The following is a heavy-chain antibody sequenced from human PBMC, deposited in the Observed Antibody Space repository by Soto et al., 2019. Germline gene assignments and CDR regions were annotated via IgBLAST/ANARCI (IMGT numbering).Heavy chain of an antibody. Sequence: EVQLLESGGGLVQPRGSLRLSCAASGFTFSSYAMSWVRQAPGKGLEWVSAISGSGGSTYYADSVKGRFTISRDNSKNTLYLQMNSLRAEDTAVYYCAKVKQQLVFYYYGMDVWGQGTTVTVSS. J-gene: IGHJ6*02. CDR1: GFTFSSYA. CDR2: ISGSGGST. CDR3: AKVKQQLVFYYYGMDV. D-gene: IGHD6-13*01. V-gene: IGHV3-23*01.